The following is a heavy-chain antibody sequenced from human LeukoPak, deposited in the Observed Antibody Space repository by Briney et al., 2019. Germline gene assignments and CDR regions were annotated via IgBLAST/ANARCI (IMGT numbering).Heavy chain of an antibody. CDR2: IYYSGRT. V-gene: IGHV4-39*07. CDR1: GASIGSESYY. J-gene: IGHJ4*02. Sequence: PSETLSLTCSVSGASIGSESYYWGWIRQPPGKGLEWIGSIYYSGRTQSNPSFTSRVTISLDTSKNQFSLELSSVTAADTAVYYCARISSALFHHWGRGTLVTVSS. CDR3: ARISSALFHH.